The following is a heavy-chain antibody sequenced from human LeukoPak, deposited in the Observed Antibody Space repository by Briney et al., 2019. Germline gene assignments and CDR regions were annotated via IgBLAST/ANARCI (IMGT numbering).Heavy chain of an antibody. J-gene: IGHJ3*02. V-gene: IGHV1-18*01. Sequence: AASVKVSCKASGYTFTTYGISWVRQAPGQGLEWMGWISVYNGNTNYAQNLQGRATMTTGTSTSTAYMELRSLRSDDTAVYYCGRVDLANWGLGALDIWGQGTMVTVSS. D-gene: IGHD7-27*01. CDR2: ISVYNGNT. CDR3: GRVDLANWGLGALDI. CDR1: GYTFTTYG.